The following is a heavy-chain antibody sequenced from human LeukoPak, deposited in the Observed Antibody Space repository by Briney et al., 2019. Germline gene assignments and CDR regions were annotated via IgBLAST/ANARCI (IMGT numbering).Heavy chain of an antibody. D-gene: IGHD5-24*01. CDR2: ISYDGSNK. CDR1: GFTFSSYA. Sequence: GGSLRLSCAASGFTFSSYAMHWVRQAPGRGLEWVAVISYDGSNKYYADSVKGRFTISRDNSKNTLYLQMNSLRAEDTAVYYCVRSLFDGFYYYGMDVWGQGTTVTVSS. CDR3: VRSLFDGFYYYGMDV. V-gene: IGHV3-30*04. J-gene: IGHJ6*02.